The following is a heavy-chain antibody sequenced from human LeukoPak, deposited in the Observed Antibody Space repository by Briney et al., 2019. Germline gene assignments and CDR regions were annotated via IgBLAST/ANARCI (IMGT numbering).Heavy chain of an antibody. V-gene: IGHV4-59*01. D-gene: IGHD6-25*01. CDR1: GGSISSYY. Sequence: SETLCLTCAVSGGSISSYYWSWIRQPPGKGLEWIGYIYYSGTTNYNPSLKSRVTISIDTSKNQFSLKLTSVTAADTAVYYCAGGSRLPHFFYWGQETLCTVSS. CDR2: IYYSGTT. CDR3: AGGSRLPHFFY. J-gene: IGHJ4*02.